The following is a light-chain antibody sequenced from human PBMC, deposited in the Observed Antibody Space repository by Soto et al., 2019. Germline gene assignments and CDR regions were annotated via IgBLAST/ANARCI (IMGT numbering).Light chain of an antibody. CDR3: QQRYSTPWT. CDR1: QSIRSY. V-gene: IGKV1-39*01. CDR2: AAS. Sequence: DIQMTQSPSSLSASVGDRITITCRASQSIRSYLNWYQQKPGKAPKLLIYAASSLQSGVPSRFSGSGSGTDFTLTISSLQPEDFATYSCQQRYSTPWTFGQGTKVEIK. J-gene: IGKJ1*01.